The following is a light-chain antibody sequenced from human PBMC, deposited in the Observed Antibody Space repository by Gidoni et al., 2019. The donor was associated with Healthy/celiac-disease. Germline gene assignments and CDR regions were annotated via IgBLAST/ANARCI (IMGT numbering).Light chain of an antibody. CDR3: MQALQTPRT. CDR2: LGS. Sequence: DIVMTQSPLSLPVTPGEPASISCRSSQTLLHSNGYNYLDWYLQKPGQSPQLLIYLGSNRASGVPDRFRGRGSGTDFTLKISRVEAEDVGVYYCMQALQTPRTFGQGTKVE. V-gene: IGKV2-28*01. J-gene: IGKJ1*01. CDR1: QTLLHSNGYNY.